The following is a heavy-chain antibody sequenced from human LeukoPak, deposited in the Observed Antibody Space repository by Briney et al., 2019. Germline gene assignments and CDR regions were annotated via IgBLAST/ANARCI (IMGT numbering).Heavy chain of an antibody. J-gene: IGHJ4*02. Sequence: ASVKVSCKASGYTFTSYYMHWVRQAPGQGLEWMGIINPSGGSTSYAQKFQGRVTMTRDTSISTAYMELSRLRSDDTAVYYCARSSWRGFDYWGQGTLVTVSS. D-gene: IGHD6-13*01. V-gene: IGHV1-46*01. CDR1: GYTFTSYY. CDR3: ARSSWRGFDY. CDR2: INPSGGST.